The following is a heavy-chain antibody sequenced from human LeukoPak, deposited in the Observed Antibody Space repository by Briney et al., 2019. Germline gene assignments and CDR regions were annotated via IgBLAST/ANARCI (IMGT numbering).Heavy chain of an antibody. D-gene: IGHD1-1*01. CDR3: ARQESGTSDY. CDR1: GYSFTSYW. CDR2: IDPSDSYT. V-gene: IGHV5-10-1*01. J-gene: IGHJ4*02. Sequence: GESLKISCQGSGYSFTSYWISWVRQMSGKGLEWMGRIDPSDSYTNYSPSFQGHVTISADQSISTAYLQWSSLKASDTAMYYCARQESGTSDYWGQGTLVTVSS.